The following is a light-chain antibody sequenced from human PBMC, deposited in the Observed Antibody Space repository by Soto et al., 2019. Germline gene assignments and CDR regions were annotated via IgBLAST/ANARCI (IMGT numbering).Light chain of an antibody. Sequence: QSTLTQPASVSGSPGQSITISCTGTSSDVGGYNYVSWYQHHPGKAPKLLIYDVYNRASGVSNRFSGSKAVNTASLTISGLQAEDEADYYCTSYTSTDIGVFGGGTKVTVL. CDR1: SSDVGGYNY. CDR2: DVY. V-gene: IGLV2-14*03. J-gene: IGLJ3*02. CDR3: TSYTSTDIGV.